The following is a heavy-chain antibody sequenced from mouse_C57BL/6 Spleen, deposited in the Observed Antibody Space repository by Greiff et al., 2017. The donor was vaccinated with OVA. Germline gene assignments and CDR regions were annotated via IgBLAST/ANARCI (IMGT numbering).Heavy chain of an antibody. CDR3: ARHGLPAFAY. CDR2: IWRDGST. Sequence: VQRVESGPGLVAPAQSLSITCTASGFSLTSYGVHWVRQPPGKGLEWLVVIWRDGSTTYNTALKSRLSISKDNSKSQVFLKMNSLQTDVTAMYYCARHGLPAFAYWGQGTLVTVSA. CDR1: GFSLTSYG. J-gene: IGHJ3*01. V-gene: IGHV2-6-1*01. D-gene: IGHD5-5*01.